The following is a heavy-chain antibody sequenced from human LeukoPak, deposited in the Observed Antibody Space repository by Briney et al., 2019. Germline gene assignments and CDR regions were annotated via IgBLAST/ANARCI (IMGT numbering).Heavy chain of an antibody. CDR1: GYTFSNAW. CDR3: STDREVAGELSAFDY. J-gene: IGHJ4*02. CDR2: IKSKTDGGTT. D-gene: IGHD3-16*02. Sequence: GGSLRLSCAASGYTFSNAWMSWVRQAPGKGLEWVGRIKSKTDGGTTDYAAAVKGRFNISRDDSKNTLYLQMNSLKTEDTAVYYCSTDREVAGELSAFDYWGQGIQVTVSS. V-gene: IGHV3-15*01.